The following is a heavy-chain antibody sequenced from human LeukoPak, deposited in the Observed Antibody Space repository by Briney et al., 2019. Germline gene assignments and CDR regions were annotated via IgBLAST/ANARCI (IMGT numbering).Heavy chain of an antibody. CDR2: IWYDGSKK. D-gene: IGHD6-19*01. CDR1: GFTFNSYG. CDR3: ARDRGRGSSGWSTTAYFDY. Sequence: GGSLRLSCAASGFTFNSYGMHWVRQAPGKGLEWVAVIWYDGSKKYYADSVKGRFTISRDNSKNTLYLQMNSLRAEDTAAYYCARDRGRGSSGWSTTAYFDYWGQGPLVTVSS. J-gene: IGHJ4*02. V-gene: IGHV3-33*01.